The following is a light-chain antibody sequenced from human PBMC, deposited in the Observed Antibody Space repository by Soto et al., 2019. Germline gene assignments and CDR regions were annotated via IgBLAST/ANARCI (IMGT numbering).Light chain of an antibody. J-gene: IGKJ5*01. CDR3: QQYENLAT. CDR2: DAS. V-gene: IGKV1-33*01. CDR1: QNINNY. Sequence: DIQMTQSPSSLSASVGDRVTITCQASQNINNYINWYQQKPGRAPKLLIYDASNLEAGVPSRFSGSGSGTDVNFTISRLQPVDMATYYWQQYENLATFGQGTRLEIK.